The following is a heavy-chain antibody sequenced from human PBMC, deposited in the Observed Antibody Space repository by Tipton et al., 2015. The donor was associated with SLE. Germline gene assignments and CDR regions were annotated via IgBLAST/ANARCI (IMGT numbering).Heavy chain of an antibody. CDR2: MNPDTDQT. CDR1: GYTFTAFY. J-gene: IGHJ4*02. D-gene: IGHD7-27*01. V-gene: IGHV1-8*02. CDR3: SRSGDLDF. Sequence: QLVQSGAEVKKPGASVKVSCKASGYTFTAFYLHWMRQAPGQGLEWMGWMNPDTDQTGYAQKFQGRVTMTRDSSISTAYMELSSLRSDDTAVYYCSRSGDLDFWGQGTQVTVSS.